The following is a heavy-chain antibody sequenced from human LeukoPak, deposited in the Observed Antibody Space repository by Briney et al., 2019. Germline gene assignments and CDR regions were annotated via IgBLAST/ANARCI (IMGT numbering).Heavy chain of an antibody. CDR3: ARVGWYKTFDI. J-gene: IGHJ3*02. CDR1: GGSISSGGYY. Sequence: SETLSLTCTVSGGSISSGGYYWSWIRQPPGKGLEWIGEINHSGSTNYNPSLKSRVTISVDTSKNQFSLKLSSVTAADTAVYYCARVGWYKTFDIWGQGTMVTVSS. V-gene: IGHV4-39*07. CDR2: INHSGST. D-gene: IGHD1-14*01.